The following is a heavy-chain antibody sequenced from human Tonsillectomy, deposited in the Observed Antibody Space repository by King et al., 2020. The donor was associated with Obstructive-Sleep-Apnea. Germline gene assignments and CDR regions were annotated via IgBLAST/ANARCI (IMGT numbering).Heavy chain of an antibody. Sequence: VQLQESGPGLVKPSETLSLTCTVSGYSISSGHYWGWVRQPPGKGLEWIGTIYHSGSTYYTPSLKSRVTISVDTSKNQFSLKLSSVTAADTAVFHCARGRAQTGTAGHFFDHWGQGTLVTVSS. D-gene: IGHD1-7*01. CDR1: GYSISSGHY. V-gene: IGHV4-38-2*02. J-gene: IGHJ4*02. CDR2: IYHSGST. CDR3: ARGRAQTGTAGHFFDH.